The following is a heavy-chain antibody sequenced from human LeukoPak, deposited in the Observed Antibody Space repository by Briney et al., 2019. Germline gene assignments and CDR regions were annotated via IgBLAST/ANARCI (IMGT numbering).Heavy chain of an antibody. CDR2: IIPMLAIA. D-gene: IGHD3-10*02. CDR3: AREYGNLTMLANFDF. CDR1: GGTFSSSP. Sequence: SVKVSCKASGGTFSSSPITWVRQAPGQGLEWMGRIIPMLAIANYAQKFQGRVTITADKSTRTAYMELISLRSEDTAVYYCAREYGNLTMLANFDFWGQGTLVTVSS. V-gene: IGHV1-69*04. J-gene: IGHJ4*02.